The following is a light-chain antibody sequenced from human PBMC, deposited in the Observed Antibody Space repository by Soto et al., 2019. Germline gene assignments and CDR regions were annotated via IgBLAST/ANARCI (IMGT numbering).Light chain of an antibody. Sequence: IVLAQLPGTLSLPPWEIATLSCRASQSIGGRKIAWFQQKPGQAPRLLIYGASSRGSGIPDRFSGGGSGTDFTLTISSLEPEDFAVYYCQQRSNWPPITFGQGTRLEIK. CDR2: GAS. CDR1: QSIGGRK. CDR3: QQRSNWPPIT. V-gene: IGKV3D-20*02. J-gene: IGKJ5*01.